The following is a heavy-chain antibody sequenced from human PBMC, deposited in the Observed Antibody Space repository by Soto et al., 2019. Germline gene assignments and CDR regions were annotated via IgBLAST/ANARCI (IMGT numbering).Heavy chain of an antibody. J-gene: IGHJ4*02. V-gene: IGHV3-23*01. CDR2: ISGSGGST. CDR3: AKVSPGYSSGWPRIVFDY. Sequence: SGGSLRLSCAASGFTFSSYAMSWVRQAPGKGLEWVSAISGSGGSTYYADSVKGRFTISRDNSKNTLYLQMNSLRAEDTAVYYCAKVSPGYSSGWPRIVFDYWGQGTLVTVSS. D-gene: IGHD6-19*01. CDR1: GFTFSSYA.